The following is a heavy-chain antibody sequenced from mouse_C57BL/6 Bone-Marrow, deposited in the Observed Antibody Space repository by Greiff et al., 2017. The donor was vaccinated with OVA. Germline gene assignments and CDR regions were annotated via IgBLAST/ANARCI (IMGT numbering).Heavy chain of an antibody. CDR1: GYTFTSYW. V-gene: IGHV1-61*01. D-gene: IGHD1-1*01. J-gene: IGHJ4*01. CDR2: IYPSDSET. Sequence: VQLQQPGAELVRPGSSVKLSCKASGYTFTSYWMDWVKQRPGQGLEWIGNIYPSDSETHYNQKFKDKATLTVDKSSSTAYMQLSSLTSEDSAVYYCARQGYYGSRYVYYYAMDYWGQGTSVTVSS. CDR3: ARQGYYGSRYVYYYAMDY.